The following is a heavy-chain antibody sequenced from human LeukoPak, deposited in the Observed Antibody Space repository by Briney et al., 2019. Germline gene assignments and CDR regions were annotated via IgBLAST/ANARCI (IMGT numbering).Heavy chain of an antibody. Sequence: PSETLSLTCTVSGGSITSGGYYWSWIRQHPGKGLEWIGFIYHSGSTDYNPSLKSRVTISVDTSKNQFSLKLSSVTAADTVVYYCARGIPLGVWGQGTLVTVSS. CDR2: IYHSGST. CDR1: GGSITSGGYY. CDR3: ARGIPLGV. J-gene: IGHJ4*02. V-gene: IGHV4-31*03. D-gene: IGHD2-21*01.